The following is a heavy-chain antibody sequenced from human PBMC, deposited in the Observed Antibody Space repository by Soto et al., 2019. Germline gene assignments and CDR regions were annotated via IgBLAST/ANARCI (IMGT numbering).Heavy chain of an antibody. CDR3: ARDEGPSIYDFWSGYYYCGMDV. V-gene: IGHV1-18*04. CDR1: GYTFTSYG. D-gene: IGHD3-3*01. CDR2: ISAYNGNT. Sequence: ASVKVSCKASGYTFTSYGISWVRQAPGQGLEWMGWISAYNGNTNYAQKLQGRVTMTTDTSTSTAYMELRSLRSDDTAVYYCARDEGPSIYDFWSGYYYCGMDVWGQGTTVTVS. J-gene: IGHJ6*02.